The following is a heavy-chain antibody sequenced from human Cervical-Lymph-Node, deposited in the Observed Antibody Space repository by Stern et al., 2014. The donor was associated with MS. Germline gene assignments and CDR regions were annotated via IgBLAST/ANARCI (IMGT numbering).Heavy chain of an antibody. Sequence: VQLEESGAEVKKPGSSVTVSCKASGGTFSSSYAITRMLQAPRQGLEWMGRIIPILGLPNYAQKFQGQVTNTADTSTSTAYMELSSLRSEDRAVYYCARGVVSNRAAATQHNLFDPWGQGTLVPVSS. CDR1: GGTFSSSYA. CDR2: IIPILGLP. J-gene: IGHJ5*02. V-gene: IGHV1-69*09. CDR3: ARGVVSNRAAATQHNLFDP. D-gene: IGHD2-15*01.